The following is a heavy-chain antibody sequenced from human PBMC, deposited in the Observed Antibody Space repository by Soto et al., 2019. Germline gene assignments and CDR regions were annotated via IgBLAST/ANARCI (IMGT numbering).Heavy chain of an antibody. V-gene: IGHV3-33*01. D-gene: IGHD3-16*01. CDR1: RLTFSAHD. Sequence: QVQLVESGGGVVQPGRSLRLSCAASRLTFSAHDMHWVRQAPGKGLEWVALIWSDGSRGFYADSVKGRFTISRDNFKNTLYLQMNSLGAEDTAVYYCAGEPKGGAYDMDVWGQGTTVTVSS. J-gene: IGHJ6*02. CDR2: IWSDGSRG. CDR3: AGEPKGGAYDMDV.